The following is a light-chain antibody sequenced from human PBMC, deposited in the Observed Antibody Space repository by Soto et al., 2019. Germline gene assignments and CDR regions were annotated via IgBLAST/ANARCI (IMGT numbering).Light chain of an antibody. V-gene: IGKV1-5*03. CDR3: QNYNSYSEE. CDR1: QTISSW. J-gene: IGKJ1*01. Sequence: DIQMSHSHSNLSGSVLDIVTITCRAGQTISSWLAWYQQKPGKAPKLLIYKASTLKSGVPSRFSCSGSGTEITLTISSLQPDDFATYYCQNYNSYSEEFGQGTKVDIK. CDR2: KAS.